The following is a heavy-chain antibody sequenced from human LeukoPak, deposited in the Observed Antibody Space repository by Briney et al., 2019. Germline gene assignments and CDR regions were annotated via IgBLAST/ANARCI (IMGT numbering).Heavy chain of an antibody. V-gene: IGHV4-59*01. CDR1: GGSISGYY. J-gene: IGHJ4*02. CDR2: IHYSGNT. Sequence: SETLSLICTVSGGSISGYYWSWIRQPPGKGLEWVGYIHYSGNTNYNPSLKSRVTISVDTSKNQFSLRLTSVTAADTAVYYCARGESYCGGDCYHYWGQGTLVTVSS. CDR3: ARGESYCGGDCYHY. D-gene: IGHD2-21*01.